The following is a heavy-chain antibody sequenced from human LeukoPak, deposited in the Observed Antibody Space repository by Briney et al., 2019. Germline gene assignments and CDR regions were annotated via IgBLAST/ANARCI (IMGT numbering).Heavy chain of an antibody. J-gene: IGHJ4*02. CDR3: AKTSRRNSAYDSPFDS. D-gene: IGHD5-12*01. CDR2: VRGSGSDT. V-gene: IGHV3-23*01. CDR1: GFTFSTYA. Sequence: WGSLRLSCVVSGFTFSTYAMSWVRQAPGKGLEWVSAVRGSGSDTYYADSVKGRFTISRDNSKNTLYLQMNSLRAEDTAIYYCAKTSRRNSAYDSPFDSWGQGTLVTVSS.